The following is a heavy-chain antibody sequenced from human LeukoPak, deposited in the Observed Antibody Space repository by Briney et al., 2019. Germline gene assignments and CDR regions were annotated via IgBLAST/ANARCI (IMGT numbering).Heavy chain of an antibody. CDR3: TTDSRIIVVPAAMSP. D-gene: IGHD2-2*01. V-gene: IGHV3-15*01. J-gene: IGHJ5*02. Sequence: NPGGSLRLSCAASGFTFNNAWMSWVRQAPGKGLEWVGRIKSKTDGGTTDYAAPVKGRFTISRDDSKNTLYLQMNSLKTEDTAVYYCTTDSRIIVVPAAMSPWGQGTLVTVSS. CDR1: GFTFNNAW. CDR2: IKSKTDGGTT.